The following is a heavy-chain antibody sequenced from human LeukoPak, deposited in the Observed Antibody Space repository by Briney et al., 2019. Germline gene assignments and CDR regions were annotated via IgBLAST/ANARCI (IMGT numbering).Heavy chain of an antibody. Sequence: GRSLRLSCAASGFTFDDYAMHWVRQAPGKGLEWVSGISWNSGSIGYADSVKGRFTISRDNAKNSLYLQMNSLRAEDTALYYCAKATEDIVVVPAGAFDIWGQGTMVTVSS. CDR1: GFTFDDYA. CDR3: AKATEDIVVVPAGAFDI. V-gene: IGHV3-9*01. CDR2: ISWNSGSI. J-gene: IGHJ3*02. D-gene: IGHD2-2*01.